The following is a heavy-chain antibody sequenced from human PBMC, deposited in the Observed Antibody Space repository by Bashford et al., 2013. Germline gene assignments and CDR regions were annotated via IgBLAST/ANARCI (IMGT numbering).Heavy chain of an antibody. V-gene: IGHV1-69*13. D-gene: IGHD3-10*01. Sequence: SVKVSCKASGGTFSSYAISWVRQAPGQGLEWMGGIIPIFGTANYAQKFQGRVTITADESTSTAYMELSSLRSEDTAVYYCAKDRVLLWFGEPTHYYGMDVWGQGTTVTVSS. J-gene: IGHJ6*02. CDR3: AKDRVLLWFGEPTHYYGMDV. CDR1: GGTFSSYA. CDR2: IIPIFGTA.